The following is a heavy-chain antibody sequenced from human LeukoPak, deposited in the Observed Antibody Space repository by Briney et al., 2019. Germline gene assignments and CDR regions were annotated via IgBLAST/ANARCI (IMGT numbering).Heavy chain of an antibody. CDR3: TTDRGHYGSGSYYYYYYYMDV. D-gene: IGHD3-10*01. Sequence: GGSLRLSCAASGFTFSSYAMSWVRQAPGKGLEWVGRIKSKTDGGTTDYAAPVKGRFTISRDDSKNTLYLQMNSLKTEDTAVYYCTTDRGHYGSGSYYYYYYYMDVWGKGTTVTVSS. J-gene: IGHJ6*03. CDR1: GFTFSSYA. CDR2: IKSKTDGGTT. V-gene: IGHV3-15*01.